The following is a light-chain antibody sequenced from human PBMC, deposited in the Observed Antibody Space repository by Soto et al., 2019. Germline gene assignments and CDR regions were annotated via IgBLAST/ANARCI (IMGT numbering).Light chain of an antibody. Sequence: DIQMTQSPSTLSASVGDRVTITCRASQSIGYWLAWYQQKPGKAPKLLIYDASTLGSGVPSTFSASGSETEFTLTTSSLPADDSATYYCHQDKSFSPYNFGQGTRLEIK. CDR2: DAS. V-gene: IGKV1-5*01. J-gene: IGKJ2*01. CDR1: QSIGYW. CDR3: HQDKSFSPYN.